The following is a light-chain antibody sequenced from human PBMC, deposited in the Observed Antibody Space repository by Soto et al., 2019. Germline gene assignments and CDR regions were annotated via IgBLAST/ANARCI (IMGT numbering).Light chain of an antibody. V-gene: IGLV2-14*01. CDR3: SSYASSSTLV. CDR1: SSDVGGYNY. J-gene: IGLJ2*01. Sequence: QSVLTQPASVSGSPGQTITISCTGTSSDVGGYNYVSWYQLHPGKAPKLMIYEVANRPSGVSNRFSGSKSGNTASLTSSGLQAEDEADYYCSSYASSSTLVFGGGTKVTVL. CDR2: EVA.